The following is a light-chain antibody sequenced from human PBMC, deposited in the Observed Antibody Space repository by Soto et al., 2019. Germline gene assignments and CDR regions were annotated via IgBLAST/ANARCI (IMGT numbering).Light chain of an antibody. J-gene: IGLJ2*01. Sequence: QAVVTQEPSLTVSPGGTVTLTCGSSDGPVTTNHYPYWYQQRPGQVPRTLIYDTTNRQSWAPARFSGSLVGVKAALTLSGAQPEDEADYYCLLTYSGGRVFGGGTKLTVL. CDR2: DTT. CDR3: LLTYSGGRV. V-gene: IGLV7-46*01. CDR1: DGPVTTNHY.